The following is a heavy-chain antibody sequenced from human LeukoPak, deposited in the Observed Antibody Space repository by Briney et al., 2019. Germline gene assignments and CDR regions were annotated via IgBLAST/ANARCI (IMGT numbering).Heavy chain of an antibody. J-gene: IGHJ4*02. V-gene: IGHV1-69*05. Sequence: ASVKVSCKASGGTFSSYAISWVRQAPGQGLEWMGRIIPIFGTANYAQKFQGRVTITTDESTSTAYMELSSLRSEDTAVYYCARAPPKLSKYFDYWGQGTLVTVSS. CDR3: ARAPPKLSKYFDY. CDR1: GGTFSSYA. CDR2: IIPIFGTA. D-gene: IGHD6-6*01.